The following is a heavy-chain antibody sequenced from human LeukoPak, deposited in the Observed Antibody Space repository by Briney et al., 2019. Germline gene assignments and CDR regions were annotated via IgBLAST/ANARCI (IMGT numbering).Heavy chain of an antibody. V-gene: IGHV4-59*01. CDR3: ARLEKTMTSDAFDI. CDR2: IYYSGST. CDR1: GGSISSYY. J-gene: IGHJ3*02. D-gene: IGHD3-22*01. Sequence: SETLSLTCTVSGGSISSYYWGWIRQPPGKGLEWIGYIYYSGSTNYNPSLKSRVTISVDTSKNQFSLKLSSVTAADTAVYYCARLEKTMTSDAFDIWGQGTMVTVSS.